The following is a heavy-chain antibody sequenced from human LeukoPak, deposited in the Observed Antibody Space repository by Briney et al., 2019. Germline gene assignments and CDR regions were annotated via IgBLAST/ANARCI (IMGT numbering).Heavy chain of an antibody. J-gene: IGHJ4*02. D-gene: IGHD6-13*01. CDR3: ARETIAAAVGY. Sequence: SETLSLTCTVSGGSISSSSYYWGWIRQPPGKGLEWIGNIYYSGSTNYNPSLKSRVTMSVDTSKNQFPLNLSSVTAADTAVYYCARETIAAAVGYWGQGTLVTVSS. V-gene: IGHV4-39*06. CDR1: GGSISSSSYY. CDR2: IYYSGST.